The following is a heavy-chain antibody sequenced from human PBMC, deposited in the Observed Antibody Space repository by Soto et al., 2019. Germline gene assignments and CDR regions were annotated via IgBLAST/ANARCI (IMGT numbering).Heavy chain of an antibody. D-gene: IGHD6-19*01. J-gene: IGHJ5*02. CDR3: AREVAVAGSGFDP. CDR1: GFTFSSYS. Sequence: GGSLRLSCAASGFTFSSYSMNWVRQAPGKGLEWVSSISSSSSYIYYADSVKGRFTISRDNAKNSLYLQMNSLRAEDTAVYYCAREVAVAGSGFDPWGQGTLVTVSS. CDR2: ISSSSSYI. V-gene: IGHV3-21*01.